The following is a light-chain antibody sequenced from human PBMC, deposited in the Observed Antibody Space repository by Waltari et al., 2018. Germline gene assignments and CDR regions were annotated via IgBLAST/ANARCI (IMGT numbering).Light chain of an antibody. CDR2: ANS. CDR3: QSFDVSLGVLV. V-gene: IGLV1-40*01. J-gene: IGLJ3*02. Sequence: QSVLTQPPSVSGAPGQRATISSPGSNSNTGTPDDANWYQHPPGPAPRLLIYANSNRPSGVPDRFSGSKSGTSASLAITGLHSEDEAYYYCQSFDVSLGVLVFGGGTKLTVL. CDR1: NSNTGTPDD.